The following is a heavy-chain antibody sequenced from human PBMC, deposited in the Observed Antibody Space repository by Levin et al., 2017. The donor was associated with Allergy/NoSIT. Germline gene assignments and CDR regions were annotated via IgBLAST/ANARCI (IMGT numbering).Heavy chain of an antibody. CDR1: GYTFSSYD. J-gene: IGHJ3*01. CDR2: LPSPPFPP. V-gene: IGHV1-18*01. D-gene: IGHD3-16*02. Sequence: SFPSSGYTFSSYDINWVRQAPGQFLSFLFFLPSPPFPPPSSQKFQGRVTMTTDTSTSTAHKELRSLRSDDTAVYYCARELYAYIWGSYRTQNTFDVWGQGTMVTVSS. CDR3: ARELYAYIWGSYRTQNTFDV.